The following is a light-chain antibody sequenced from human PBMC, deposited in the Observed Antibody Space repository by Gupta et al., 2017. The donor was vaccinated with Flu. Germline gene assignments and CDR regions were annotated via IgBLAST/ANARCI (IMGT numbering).Light chain of an antibody. CDR3: QQYSRSPRLT. Sequence: ETVLTQSPGTLSLSPGERATLSCRASQSVSNNFLAWYQQKPGQAPRLFIYAAYYRATGIPDRFSGSGSGTDFTLTISRLEPEDSAVYYCQQYSRSPRLTFGGGTKVEIK. V-gene: IGKV3-20*01. CDR1: QSVSNNF. J-gene: IGKJ4*01. CDR2: AAY.